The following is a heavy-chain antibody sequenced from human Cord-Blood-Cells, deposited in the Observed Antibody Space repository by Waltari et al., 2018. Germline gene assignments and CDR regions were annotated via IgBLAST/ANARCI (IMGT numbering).Heavy chain of an antibody. CDR1: GYTFTGYY. J-gene: IGHJ2*01. D-gene: IGHD7-27*01. CDR3: AAVTGDWYFDL. Sequence: QVQLLQSGAEVKKPGASVKVSCTASGYTFTGYYMPWVRQAPGQGLEWMGWINPNRGGTNYAQKFQGRVTMTRDTSISTAYMELSRLRSDDTAVYYCAAVTGDWYFDLWGRGTLVTVSS. V-gene: IGHV1-2*02. CDR2: INPNRGGT.